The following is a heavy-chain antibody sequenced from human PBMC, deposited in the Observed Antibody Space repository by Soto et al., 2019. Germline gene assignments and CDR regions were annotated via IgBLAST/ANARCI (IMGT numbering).Heavy chain of an antibody. J-gene: IGHJ4*02. D-gene: IGHD3-10*01. CDR2: INHSGST. Sequence: ETLSLTCAVYGGSFSGYYWSWIRQPPGKGLEWIGEINHSGSTNYNPSLKSRVTISVDTSKNQFSLKLSSVTAADTAVYYCARDRMVRGVIADYWGQGTLVTVSS. CDR1: GGSFSGYY. CDR3: ARDRMVRGVIADY. V-gene: IGHV4-34*01.